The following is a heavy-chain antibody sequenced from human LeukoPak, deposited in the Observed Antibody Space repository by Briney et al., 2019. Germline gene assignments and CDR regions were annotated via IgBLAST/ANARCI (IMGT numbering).Heavy chain of an antibody. CDR1: GGSISSYY. J-gene: IGHJ4*02. CDR3: ARGQWELLTFDY. Sequence: ETLSLTCTVSGGSISSYYWSWVRQAPGKGLEWVSVIYSGGSTYYADSVKGRFTISRDNSKNTLYLQMNSLRAEDTAVYYCARGQWELLTFDYWGQGTLVTVSS. CDR2: IYSGGST. D-gene: IGHD1-26*01. V-gene: IGHV3-53*01.